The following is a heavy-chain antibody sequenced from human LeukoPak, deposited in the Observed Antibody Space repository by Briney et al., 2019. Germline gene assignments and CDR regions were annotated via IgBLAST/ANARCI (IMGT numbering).Heavy chain of an antibody. CDR2: VSGGRGST. V-gene: IGHV3-23*01. CDR3: SKKGQNGDYGKPD. D-gene: IGHD4-17*01. J-gene: IGHJ4*02. Sequence: GGSLRLSCVTSGFTFNSYGMSWVRQAPGKGLEWVAAVSGGRGSTHYADSVTGRFTISRDSSRNTLYLQMNSLRADDTAVYYCSKKGQNGDYGKPDWGQGTLVTVSS. CDR1: GFTFNSYG.